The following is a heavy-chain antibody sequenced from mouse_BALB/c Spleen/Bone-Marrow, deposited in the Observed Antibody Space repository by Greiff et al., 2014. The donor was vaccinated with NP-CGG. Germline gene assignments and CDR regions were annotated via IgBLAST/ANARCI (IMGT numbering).Heavy chain of an antibody. CDR3: AREGGTGFAS. CDR2: IWAGGST. V-gene: IGHV2-9*02. CDR1: GFSLTNYG. Sequence: QVQLKESGPGLVAPSQSLSITCTVSGFSLTNYGVHWVRQPPGKGLEWLGVIWAGGSTNYNSALMSRLSISEDNSKSQVFLQMNSLQTDDTAMYYCAREGGTGFASWGQGTLVTVSA. J-gene: IGHJ3*01. D-gene: IGHD4-1*01.